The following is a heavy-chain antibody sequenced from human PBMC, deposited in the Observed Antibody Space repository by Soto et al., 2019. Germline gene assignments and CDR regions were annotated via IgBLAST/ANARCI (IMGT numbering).Heavy chain of an antibody. CDR2: ISTGGDII. CDR1: GFSLRDYY. J-gene: IGHJ4*02. CDR3: TRDPRMTDF. V-gene: IGHV3-11*01. Sequence: GGSLRLSCAASGFSLRDYYMTWIRQAPGKGMELLSYISTGGDIIKYADPVKGRFIISRDNAKNSLYLHMNSLRAEDTAVYYCTRDPRMTDFWGQGTLVTVSS.